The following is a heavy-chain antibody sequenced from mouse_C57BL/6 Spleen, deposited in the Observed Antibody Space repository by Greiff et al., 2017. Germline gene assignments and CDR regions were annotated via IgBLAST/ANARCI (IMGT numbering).Heavy chain of an antibody. V-gene: IGHV1-55*01. D-gene: IGHD1-1*01. CDR2: IYPGSGST. Sequence: QVHVKQPGAELVKPGASVKMSCKASGYTFPSYWITWVKQRPGQGLEWIGDIYPGSGSTNYNEKFKSKATLTVDTSSSTAYMQLSSLTSEDSAVYYCARALRYFDYWGQGTTLTVSS. J-gene: IGHJ2*01. CDR3: ARALRYFDY. CDR1: GYTFPSYW.